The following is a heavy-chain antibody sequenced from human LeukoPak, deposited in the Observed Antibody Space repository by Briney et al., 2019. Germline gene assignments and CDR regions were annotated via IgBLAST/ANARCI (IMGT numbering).Heavy chain of an antibody. D-gene: IGHD2-2*01. Sequence: GRSLRLSCAASGFTFSSYAMHWVRQAPGKGLEWVAVISYDGSNKYYADSVKGRFTISRDNSKNTLYLQMNSPRAEDTAVYYCAREVRIVVVPAAIGYWGQGTLVTVSS. J-gene: IGHJ4*02. CDR3: AREVRIVVVPAAIGY. CDR1: GFTFSSYA. CDR2: ISYDGSNK. V-gene: IGHV3-30*04.